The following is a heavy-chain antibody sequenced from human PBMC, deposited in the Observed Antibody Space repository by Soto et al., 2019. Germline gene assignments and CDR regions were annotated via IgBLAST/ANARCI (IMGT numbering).Heavy chain of an antibody. CDR1: GNTFSNYA. V-gene: IGHV3-23*01. CDR3: AKAPASSLTASRPFAE. J-gene: IGHJ4*02. D-gene: IGHD3-3*01. Sequence: EVQLLESGGGLVPPGGFLRLSCEASGNTFSNYAMTWVRQAPGKGLEWVSAISGSGGSTYYAGSVKGRFTISRDNSKNTVFLHINSLRAEDTAIYYCAKAPASSLTASRPFAEWGQGTLVTVSS. CDR2: ISGSGGST.